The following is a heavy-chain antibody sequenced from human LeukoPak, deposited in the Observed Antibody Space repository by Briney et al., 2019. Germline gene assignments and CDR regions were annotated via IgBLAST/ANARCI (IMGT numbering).Heavy chain of an antibody. CDR3: ARDGAVDILTGYGAFDM. D-gene: IGHD3-9*01. CDR2: IYYSGSP. J-gene: IGHJ3*02. Sequence: SEALSLTCTVSGDSISSYYWSWIRQPPGEGLEWIGYIYYSGSPNYNPSLNSRVTISLDTSRNQFSLKLSSVTAADTAVYYCARDGAVDILTGYGAFDMWGQGTMVTVSS. V-gene: IGHV4-59*01. CDR1: GDSISSYY.